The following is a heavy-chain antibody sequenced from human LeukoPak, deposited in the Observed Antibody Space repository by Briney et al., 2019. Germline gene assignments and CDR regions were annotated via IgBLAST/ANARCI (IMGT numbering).Heavy chain of an antibody. Sequence: SETLSLTCTVSGGSISSYYWSWIRQPPGKGLEWIGSIYYSGSTYYNPSLKSRVTISVDTSKNQFSLKLSSVTAADTAVYYCARHEITIFGVVIGRYFDYWGQGTLVTVSS. CDR3: ARHEITIFGVVIGRYFDY. V-gene: IGHV4-59*05. D-gene: IGHD3-3*01. CDR2: IYYSGST. J-gene: IGHJ4*02. CDR1: GGSISSYY.